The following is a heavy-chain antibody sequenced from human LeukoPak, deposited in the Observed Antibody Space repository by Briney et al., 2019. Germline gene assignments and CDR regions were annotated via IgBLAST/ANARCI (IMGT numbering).Heavy chain of an antibody. V-gene: IGHV4-61*02. CDR2: MFTTGTT. Sequence: SQTLPLTCTVSGGSITSGTYYWSWIRQPAGKGLEWIGRMFTTGTTNYNPSLKSRVTISVDTSKNQFSLKLTSVTAADTAVYYCARGPGYSYMDWGQGTVVTVSS. CDR3: ARGPGYSYMD. J-gene: IGHJ4*02. D-gene: IGHD5-18*01. CDR1: GGSITSGTYY.